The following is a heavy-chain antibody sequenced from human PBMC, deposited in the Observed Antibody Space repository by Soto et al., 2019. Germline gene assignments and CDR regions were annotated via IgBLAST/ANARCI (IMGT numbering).Heavy chain of an antibody. V-gene: IGHV3-23*01. CDR2: ISGSGGSP. CDR1: GFTFSDYA. Sequence: GGSLRLSCAASGFTFSDYAMSWVRQAPGKGLEWVSAISGSGGSPYYADSVKGRFTISRDNSKNTLFVQMNSLRAEDTAVYYCAKEAKVHVYLALVGTTRFDSWGQGTLVTVSS. D-gene: IGHD5-12*01. CDR3: AKEAKVHVYLALVGTTRFDS. J-gene: IGHJ4*02.